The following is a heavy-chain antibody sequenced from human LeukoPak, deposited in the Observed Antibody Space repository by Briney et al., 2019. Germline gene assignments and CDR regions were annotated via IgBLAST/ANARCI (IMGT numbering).Heavy chain of an antibody. V-gene: IGHV3-23*01. CDR1: GFTFSSYA. J-gene: IGHJ3*02. CDR2: ISGSGGST. CDR3: AKALYVVVPAAIHGAFDI. Sequence: GGSLRLSCAASGFTFSSYAMSWVRQAPGKGLEWVSAISGSGGSTYYADSVKGRFTISRDNSKNTLYLQMNSLRAEDTAVYYCAKALYVVVPAAIHGAFDIWGQGTMVTVSS. D-gene: IGHD2-2*01.